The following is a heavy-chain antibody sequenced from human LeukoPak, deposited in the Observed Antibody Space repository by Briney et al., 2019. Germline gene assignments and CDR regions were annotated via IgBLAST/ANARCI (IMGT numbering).Heavy chain of an antibody. CDR1: GFSFSDYD. D-gene: IGHD6-6*01. CDR3: AGEWRGIASHYHGMDV. CDR2: LGTNGDA. J-gene: IGHJ6*02. V-gene: IGHV3-13*01. Sequence: PGGSLRLSCVDSGFSFSDYDMYWVRQAAGRGLEWVSALGTNGDAYYLGSVRGRFTISRENVKNSLYLQMNSLGVEDTAVYYCAGEWRGIASHYHGMDVWGQGTTVTVSS.